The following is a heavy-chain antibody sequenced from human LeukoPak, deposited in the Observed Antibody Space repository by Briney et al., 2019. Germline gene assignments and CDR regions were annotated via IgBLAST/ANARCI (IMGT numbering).Heavy chain of an antibody. CDR1: GYTFTGYE. V-gene: IGHV1-2*02. D-gene: IGHD3-10*01. Sequence: ASVKVSCKASGYTFTGYEMHWVRQAPGQGLEWMGWINPNSGGTNYAQKFQGRVTMTRDTSISTAYMELSRLRSDDTAVYYCARDLVLLYAGALDAFDIWGQGTMVTVSS. CDR2: INPNSGGT. J-gene: IGHJ3*02. CDR3: ARDLVLLYAGALDAFDI.